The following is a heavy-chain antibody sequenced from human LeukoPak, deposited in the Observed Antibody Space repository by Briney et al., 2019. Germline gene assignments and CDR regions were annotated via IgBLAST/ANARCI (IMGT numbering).Heavy chain of an antibody. CDR2: IKQDGSEK. Sequence: GGSLRLSCAASGFTFSSYWMSWVRQAPGKGLEWVANIKQDGSEKYYVDSVKGRFTISRDNAKNSLYLQMNSLRAEDTAVYYCARVNYGSGSYYNEFSLYYFDYWGQGTLVTVSS. CDR1: GFTFSSYW. V-gene: IGHV3-7*01. J-gene: IGHJ4*02. D-gene: IGHD3-10*01. CDR3: ARVNYGSGSYYNEFSLYYFDY.